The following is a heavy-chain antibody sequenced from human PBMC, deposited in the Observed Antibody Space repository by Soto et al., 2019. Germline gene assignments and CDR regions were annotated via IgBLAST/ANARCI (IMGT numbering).Heavy chain of an antibody. Sequence: QITLKESGPTLVKPTQTLTLTCTFSGFSLSTSGVGVGWIRQPPGKALEWLALIYWDDDKRYSPSLKSRLTIPKDTLQNPVGLKNNNKEPFGTATYYWAHPNVGGPTGHFYYFDYWGQGTLVTVSS. CDR3: AHPNVGGPTGHFYYFDY. CDR1: GFSLSTSGVG. V-gene: IGHV2-5*02. J-gene: IGHJ4*02. CDR2: IYWDDDK. D-gene: IGHD2-2*01.